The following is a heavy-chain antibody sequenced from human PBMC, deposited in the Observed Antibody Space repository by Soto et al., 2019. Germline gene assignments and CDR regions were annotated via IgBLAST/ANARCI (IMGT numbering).Heavy chain of an antibody. V-gene: IGHV1-24*01. CDR3: STYHGDYNFGH. J-gene: IGHJ5*02. D-gene: IGHD4-17*01. CDR2: FDPDEAET. Sequence: QVQLVQSGAEVKKPGASVKVTCKVSGYTLNEVAMHWVRQAPGKGLEWLGGFDPDEAETIDAEHSQGRVTMTEDTSTDTVYMELSSLRAVDTALYFCSTYHGDYNFGHGGQGTLVTVSS. CDR1: GYTLNEVA.